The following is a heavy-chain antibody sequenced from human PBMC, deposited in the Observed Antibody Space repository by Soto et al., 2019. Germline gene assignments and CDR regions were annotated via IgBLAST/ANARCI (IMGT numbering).Heavy chain of an antibody. CDR3: ARLLFGAANWFDP. V-gene: IGHV4-59*01. D-gene: IGHD3-10*01. J-gene: IGHJ5*02. CDR1: GGSISGYY. CDR2: IYNTGST. Sequence: PSETLSLTCPVSGGSISGYYLSWIRQPPGKGLEWIGYIYNTGSTVYNPSFKSRVTISVDTSKNQFSLKLSSVTAADTAVYYCARLLFGAANWFDPWGQGTLVTVSS.